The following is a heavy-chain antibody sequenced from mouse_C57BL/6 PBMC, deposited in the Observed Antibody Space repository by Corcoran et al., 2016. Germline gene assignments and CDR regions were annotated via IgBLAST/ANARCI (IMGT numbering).Heavy chain of an antibody. V-gene: IGHV1-26*01. D-gene: IGHD4-1*01. CDR2: INPNNGGT. CDR3: ASRELFGFDY. CDR1: GYTFTDYY. J-gene: IGHJ2*01. Sequence: EVQLQQSGPELVKPGASVKISCKASGYTFTDYYMNWVQQSHGKSLEWIGDINPNNGGTSYNQKFKGKATLTVDKSSSTAYMELRSLTSEDSAVYYCASRELFGFDYWGQGTTLTVSS.